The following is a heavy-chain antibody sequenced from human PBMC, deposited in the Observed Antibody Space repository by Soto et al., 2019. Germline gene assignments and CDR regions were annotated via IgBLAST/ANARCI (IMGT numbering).Heavy chain of an antibody. D-gene: IGHD6-13*01. Sequence: WTWIRQPPGKGLEWIGHIYYSGTTYFNPSVNSRVIISADTSKNHFSLKMNSVTAADTAVYYCARTTPAAGTKYWGQGTLVTVSS. V-gene: IGHV4-31*02. CDR2: IYYSGTT. CDR3: ARTTPAAGTKY. J-gene: IGHJ4*02.